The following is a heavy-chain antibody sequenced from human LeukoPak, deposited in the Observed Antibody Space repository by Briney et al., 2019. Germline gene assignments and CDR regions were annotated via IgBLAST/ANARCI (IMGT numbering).Heavy chain of an antibody. Sequence: ASVKVSCKASGYTFTSYYMHWVRPAPGQGLEWMGIINPSGGSTSYAQKFQGRVTMTRDTSTSTVYMELSSLRSEDTAVYYCARGDYYYDSSGYYLLPWGQGTLVTVSS. V-gene: IGHV1-46*01. J-gene: IGHJ5*02. D-gene: IGHD3-22*01. CDR2: INPSGGST. CDR1: GYTFTSYY. CDR3: ARGDYYYDSSGYYLLP.